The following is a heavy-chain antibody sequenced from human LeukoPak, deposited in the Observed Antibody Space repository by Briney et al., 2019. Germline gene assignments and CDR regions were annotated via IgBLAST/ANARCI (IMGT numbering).Heavy chain of an antibody. CDR1: GYSFTGFA. D-gene: IGHD2-2*01. CDR3: ARERRYCSSTSCYGTYYYYYGMDV. Sequence: SVRVSCKASGYSFTGFALHWVRQAPGQGLEWMGGIIPIFGTANYAQKFQGRVTITADKSTSTAYMELSSLRSEDTAVYYCARERRYCSSTSCYGTYYYYYGMDVWGKGTTVTVSS. V-gene: IGHV1-69*06. CDR2: IIPIFGTA. J-gene: IGHJ6*04.